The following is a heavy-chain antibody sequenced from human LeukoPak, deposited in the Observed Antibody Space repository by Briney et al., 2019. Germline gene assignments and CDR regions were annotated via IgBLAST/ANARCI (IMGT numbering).Heavy chain of an antibody. CDR3: TGIAAAGLYYFDY. CDR1: GGSISSGSYY. J-gene: IGHJ4*02. D-gene: IGHD6-13*01. CDR2: IYTSGST. V-gene: IGHV4-61*02. Sequence: PSQTLSLTCTVSGGSISSGSYYWSWIRQPAGKGLEWIGRIYTSGSTNYNPSLKSRVTISVDTSKNQFSLKLSSVTAADTAVYYCTGIAAAGLYYFDYWGQGTLVTVSS.